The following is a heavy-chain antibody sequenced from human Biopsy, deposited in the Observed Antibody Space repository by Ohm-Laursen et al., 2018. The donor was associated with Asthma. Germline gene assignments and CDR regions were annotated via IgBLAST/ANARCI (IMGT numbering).Heavy chain of an antibody. CDR3: ARGWNCGGDCYSLDS. CDR1: GDSIDSGDYS. V-gene: IGHV4-30-2*06. D-gene: IGHD2-21*02. Sequence: SETLSLTCAVSGDSIDSGDYSWTWIRQSPGVGLEWIGYIYRNGDTYYNPTLKSRVTISIDRSKNQFSLRRRSVTAADTAVYYCARGWNCGGDCYSLDSWGQGTLVTVSS. J-gene: IGHJ4*02. CDR2: IYRNGDT.